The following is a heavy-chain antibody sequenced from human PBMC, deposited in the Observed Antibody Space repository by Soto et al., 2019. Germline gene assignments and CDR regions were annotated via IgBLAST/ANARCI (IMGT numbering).Heavy chain of an antibody. D-gene: IGHD3-10*02. V-gene: IGHV2-5*02. CDR2: IYWDDDK. CDR1: GLSLSTSGEA. Sequence: QITLKESGPTLVKPTQTLTLTCTFSGLSLSTSGEAVGWIRQPPGKALEWLALIYWDDDKRYNPTLKTRLTTTMDPSTTHVVLTLTTMDPVDTAIYYCARHVSTSPAGWFDPWGNGFVVTVSS. CDR3: ARHVSTSPAGWFDP. J-gene: IGHJ5*02.